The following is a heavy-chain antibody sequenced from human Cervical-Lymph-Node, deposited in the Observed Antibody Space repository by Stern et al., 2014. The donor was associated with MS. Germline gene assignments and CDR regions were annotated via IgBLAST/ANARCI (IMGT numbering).Heavy chain of an antibody. V-gene: IGHV3-33*01. J-gene: IGHJ4*02. CDR2: IWYDGRNP. Sequence: VQLVESGGGVVQPGRSLRLSCAASGFSFSRYPMHWVRQAPGKGLEWVALIWYDGRNPYYADSVTGRFTISRDNFKNTLYLQMNSLRAEDTAVYYCASAYSSSHYYFDYWGQGTLVTVSS. CDR1: GFSFSRYP. D-gene: IGHD6-13*01. CDR3: ASAYSSSHYYFDY.